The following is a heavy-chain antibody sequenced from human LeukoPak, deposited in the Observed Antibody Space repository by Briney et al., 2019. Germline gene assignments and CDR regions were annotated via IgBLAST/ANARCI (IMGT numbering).Heavy chain of an antibody. Sequence: ASVKVSCKASGYTFSNYGISWVRQAPGQGLEWLGWVSAYNGNTNYAQKFQGRVTMTTDSSTDTAYMELQSLRSDDTAVYYCARAGGVSFVARWFDPWGQGTLVTVSS. V-gene: IGHV1-18*01. D-gene: IGHD5/OR15-5a*01. CDR2: VSAYNGNT. J-gene: IGHJ5*02. CDR1: GYTFSNYG. CDR3: ARAGGVSFVARWFDP.